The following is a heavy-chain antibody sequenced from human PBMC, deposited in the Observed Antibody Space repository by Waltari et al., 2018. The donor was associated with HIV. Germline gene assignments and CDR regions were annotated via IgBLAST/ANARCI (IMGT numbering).Heavy chain of an antibody. V-gene: IGHV3-74*01. J-gene: IGHJ4*02. D-gene: IGHD2-2*01. CDR1: GFTFSNYW. CDR2: INSDASTT. CDR3: ARDFAPAAVDF. Sequence: EVQLVESGGGLVQPGGSLRLSCAASGFTFSNYWMHWVRQAPGEGLVWVSHINSDASTTTYADSGRGRFIISRDNAKSTLYLQMNSLRAEDTAVYFCARDFAPAAVDFWGQGTLVTVSS.